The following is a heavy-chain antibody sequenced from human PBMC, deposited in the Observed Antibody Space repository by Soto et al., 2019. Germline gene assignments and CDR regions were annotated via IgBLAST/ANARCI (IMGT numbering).Heavy chain of an antibody. CDR2: IYYSGST. CDR3: ARGKRRYYYDSSGYPYFDY. J-gene: IGHJ4*02. D-gene: IGHD3-22*01. CDR1: GGSISSYY. V-gene: IGHV4-59*01. Sequence: SETLSLTCTVSGGSISSYYWSWIRQPPGKGLEWIGYIYYSGSTNYNPSLKSRVTISVDTPKNQFSLKLSSVTAADTVVYYCARGKRRYYYDSSGYPYFDYWGEGALVTVSS.